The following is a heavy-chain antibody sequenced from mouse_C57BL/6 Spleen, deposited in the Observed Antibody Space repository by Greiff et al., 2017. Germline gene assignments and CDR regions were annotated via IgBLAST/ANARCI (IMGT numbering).Heavy chain of an antibody. CDR3: ASVDYYGTFDY. CDR1: GYTFTDYY. Sequence: VKLVESGAELVRPGASVKLSCKASGYTFTDYYINWVKQRPGQGLEWIARIYPGSGNTYYNEKFKGKATLTAEKSSSTAYMQLSSLTSEDAVVYFCASVDYYGTFDYWGQGTTLTVSS. J-gene: IGHJ2*01. D-gene: IGHD1-1*01. V-gene: IGHV1-76*01. CDR2: IYPGSGNT.